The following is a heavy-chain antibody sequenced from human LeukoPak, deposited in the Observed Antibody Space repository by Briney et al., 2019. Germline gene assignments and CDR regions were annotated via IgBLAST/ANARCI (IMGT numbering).Heavy chain of an antibody. V-gene: IGHV3-30*02. J-gene: IGHJ1*01. CDR1: GFTFSSYG. CDR3: AKDGPKYCSSTSCYLPEYFQH. D-gene: IGHD2-2*01. CDR2: IRYDGSNK. Sequence: GGSLRLSCAASGFTFSSYGMHWVRQAPGKGLEWVAFIRYDGSNKYYADSVKGRFTISRDNSKNTLYLQMNSLRAEDTAVYYCAKDGPKYCSSTSCYLPEYFQHWGQGTLVTVSS.